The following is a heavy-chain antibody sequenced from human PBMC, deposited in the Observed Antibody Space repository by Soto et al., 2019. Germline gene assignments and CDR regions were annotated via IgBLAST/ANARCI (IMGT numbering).Heavy chain of an antibody. J-gene: IGHJ3*02. D-gene: IGHD3-10*01. Sequence: GGSLRLSCAASGFTFSSYAMHWVRQAPGKGLEWVAVISYDGSNKYYADSVKGRFTISRDNSKNTLYLQMNSLRAEDTAVYYCASLPKWFGESDAFDIWGQGTMVTVS. V-gene: IGHV3-30-3*01. CDR2: ISYDGSNK. CDR1: GFTFSSYA. CDR3: ASLPKWFGESDAFDI.